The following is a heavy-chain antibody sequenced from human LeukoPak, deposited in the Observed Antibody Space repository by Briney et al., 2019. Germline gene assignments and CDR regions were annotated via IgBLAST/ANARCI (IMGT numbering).Heavy chain of an antibody. CDR2: IYPGDSDT. D-gene: IGHD2-15*01. CDR3: ARVGCSGGSCYGQYYYYMDV. V-gene: IGHV5-51*01. CDR1: GYSFTSYW. J-gene: IGHJ6*03. Sequence: GESLKISCKGSGYSFTSYWIGWVRQMPGKGLEWMGIIYPGDSDTRYSPSFQGQVTISADKSISTAYLQWSSLKASDTAMYYCARVGCSGGSCYGQYYYYMDVWGKGTTVTISS.